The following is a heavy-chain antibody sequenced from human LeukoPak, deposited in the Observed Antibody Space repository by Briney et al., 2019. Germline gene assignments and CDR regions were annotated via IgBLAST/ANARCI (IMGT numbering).Heavy chain of an antibody. Sequence: PSETLSLTCAVYGGSFSGYYWSWIRQHPGKGLEWIGYIYYSGSTYYNPSLKSRVTISVDTSKNQFSLKLSSVTAADTAVYYCARHQAGRFDPWGQGTLVTVSS. J-gene: IGHJ5*02. CDR1: GGSFSGYY. D-gene: IGHD6-19*01. CDR3: ARHQAGRFDP. V-gene: IGHV4-31*11. CDR2: IYYSGST.